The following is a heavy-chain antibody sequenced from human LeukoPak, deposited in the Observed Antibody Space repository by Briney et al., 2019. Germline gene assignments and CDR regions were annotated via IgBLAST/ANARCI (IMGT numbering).Heavy chain of an antibody. CDR3: AKEGHLGSCTSTTCCFDY. D-gene: IGHD2-2*01. Sequence: PGGSLILSCAASGFTFSSYSMNWVRQAPGKGLEWVSVIYSGGSTFYADSVKGRFTISRDNSKNTLYLQVNSLRAEDTAVYYCAKEGHLGSCTSTTCCFDYWGQGTLVTVSS. CDR2: IYSGGST. J-gene: IGHJ4*02. CDR1: GFTFSSYS. V-gene: IGHV3-66*01.